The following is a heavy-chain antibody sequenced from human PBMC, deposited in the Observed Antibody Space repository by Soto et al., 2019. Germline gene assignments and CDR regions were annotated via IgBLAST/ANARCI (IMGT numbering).Heavy chain of an antibody. V-gene: IGHV1-18*01. J-gene: IGHJ5*02. CDR3: ARHHGPTTSENWFDP. CDR1: GYTFFTYD. CDR2: ISTYSGDT. D-gene: IGHD1-26*01. Sequence: QVHLVQSGVEVKTPGASVKVSCQASGYTFFTYDISWVRQAPGQGLEWMGWISTYSGDTKSAQKFQGRVTMTTDTSTPTAYLELRSLRSDDTAVYYCARHHGPTTSENWFDPWGQGNLVTVSS.